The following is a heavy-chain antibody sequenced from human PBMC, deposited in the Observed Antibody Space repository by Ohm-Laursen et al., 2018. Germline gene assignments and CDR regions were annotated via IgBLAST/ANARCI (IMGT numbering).Heavy chain of an antibody. V-gene: IGHV3-13*01. CDR3: AREVSDDLGYYGMDV. Sequence: LSLTCAASGLTLFYYDMHWVRQATGKGLEWVSAIGTAGDTYYPGSVEGRFTISRENAKNSLYLQMNSLRAGDTAVYYCAREVSDDLGYYGMDVWGQGTTVTVSS. D-gene: IGHD3-3*01. J-gene: IGHJ6*02. CDR1: GLTLFYYD. CDR2: IGTAGDT.